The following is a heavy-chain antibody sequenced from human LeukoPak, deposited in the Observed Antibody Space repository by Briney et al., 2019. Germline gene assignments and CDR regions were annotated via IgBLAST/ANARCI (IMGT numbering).Heavy chain of an antibody. CDR2: ISSSSSYI. Sequence: GGSLRLSCAASGFTFSSYYMNWVRQAPGKGLEWVSSISSSSSYIYYEDSVKGRFTISRDNAKNSLYLQVSSLRAEDTAVYYCARAQPAAIDYWGQGTLVTVSS. D-gene: IGHD2-2*01. CDR3: ARAQPAAIDY. CDR1: GFTFSSYY. J-gene: IGHJ4*02. V-gene: IGHV3-21*01.